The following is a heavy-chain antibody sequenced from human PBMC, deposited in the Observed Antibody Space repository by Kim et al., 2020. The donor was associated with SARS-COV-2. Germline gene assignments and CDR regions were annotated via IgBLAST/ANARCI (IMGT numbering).Heavy chain of an antibody. CDR1: GGSFSGYY. V-gene: IGHV4-34*01. CDR3: ARRRNYYGSGSQNNWFDP. CDR2: INHSGST. D-gene: IGHD3-10*01. J-gene: IGHJ5*02. Sequence: SETLSLTCAVYGGSFSGYYWSWIRQPPGKGLEWIGEINHSGSTNYNPSLKSRVTISVDTSKNQFSLRLRSVTAADTAVYYCARRRNYYGSGSQNNWFDPWGQGTLGTVSS.